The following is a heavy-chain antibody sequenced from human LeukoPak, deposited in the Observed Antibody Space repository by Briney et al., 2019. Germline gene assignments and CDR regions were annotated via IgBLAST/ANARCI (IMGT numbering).Heavy chain of an antibody. Sequence: GGSLRLSCAASGFTFSSDSMNCGRQAPGQGLEWFSSISSSSSYIYYADSLQGRFTISRDNAKNSLYLQRNSLRAEDTAVYYCEKDSDYAAEYYFDYWGQGTLVTVSS. CDR2: ISSSSSYI. V-gene: IGHV3-21*01. CDR1: GFTFSSDS. D-gene: IGHD3-22*01. J-gene: IGHJ4*02. CDR3: EKDSDYAAEYYFDY.